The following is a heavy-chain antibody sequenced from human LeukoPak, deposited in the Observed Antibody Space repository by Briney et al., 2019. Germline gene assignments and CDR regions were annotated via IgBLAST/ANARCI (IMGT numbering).Heavy chain of an antibody. J-gene: IGHJ4*02. CDR1: GYTFTSYD. Sequence: ASVKVSCKASGYTFTSYDINWVRQATGQGLEWMGWMNPNSGNTGYAQKFQGRVTMTRNTSISTAYMELSSLRSEDTAVYYCARGHECALGNYYYDSSGGDFDYWGQGTLVTVSS. V-gene: IGHV1-8*01. D-gene: IGHD3-22*01. CDR3: ARGHECALGNYYYDSSGGDFDY. CDR2: MNPNSGNT.